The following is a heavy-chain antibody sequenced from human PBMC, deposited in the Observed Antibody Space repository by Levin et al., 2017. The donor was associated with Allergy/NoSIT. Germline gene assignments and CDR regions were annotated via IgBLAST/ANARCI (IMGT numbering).Heavy chain of an antibody. CDR3: AREARVDCSSTSCYAPFAAFDI. D-gene: IGHD2-2*01. Sequence: PLASVKVSCKASGYTFTGYYMHWVRQAPGQGLEWMGWINPNSGGTNYAQKFQGRVTMTRDTSISTAYMELSRLRSDDTAVYYCAREARVDCSSTSCYAPFAAFDIWGQGTMVTVSS. V-gene: IGHV1-2*02. CDR2: INPNSGGT. J-gene: IGHJ3*02. CDR1: GYTFTGYY.